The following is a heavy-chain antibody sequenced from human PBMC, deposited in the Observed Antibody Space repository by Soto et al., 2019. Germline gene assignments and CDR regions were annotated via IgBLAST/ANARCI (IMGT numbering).Heavy chain of an antibody. CDR3: ARDLMGEKRVTYYYYGMDV. Sequence: PGGSLRLSCAASGFTFSSYSMNWVRQAPGKGLEWVSSISSSSSYIYYADSVKGRFTISRDNAKNSLYLQMNSLRAEDTAVYYCARDLMGEKRVTYYYYGMDVWGQGTTVTVSS. CDR1: GFTFSSYS. D-gene: IGHD3-16*01. CDR2: ISSSSSYI. J-gene: IGHJ6*02. V-gene: IGHV3-21*01.